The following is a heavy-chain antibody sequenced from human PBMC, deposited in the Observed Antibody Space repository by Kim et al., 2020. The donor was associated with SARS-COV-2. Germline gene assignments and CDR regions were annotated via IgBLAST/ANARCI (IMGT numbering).Heavy chain of an antibody. D-gene: IGHD3-10*01. J-gene: IGHJ5*02. Sequence: SETLSLTCTVSGGSISSSSYYWGWIRQPPGKGLEWIGSIYYSGSTYYNPSLKSRVTISVDTSKNQFSLKLSSVTAADTAVYYCARESYYGSGSYGGGYWFDPWGQGTLVTVSS. V-gene: IGHV4-39*07. CDR3: ARESYYGSGSYGGGYWFDP. CDR1: GGSISSSSYY. CDR2: IYYSGST.